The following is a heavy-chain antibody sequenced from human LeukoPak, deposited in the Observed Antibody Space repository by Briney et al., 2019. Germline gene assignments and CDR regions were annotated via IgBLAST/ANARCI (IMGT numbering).Heavy chain of an antibody. CDR3: AKDRPNYYGSNGHYYRRDGDY. V-gene: IGHV3-23*01. J-gene: IGHJ4*02. CDR1: GFTFSIYA. CDR2: ITSSGDGT. Sequence: GGSLRLSGAASGFTFSIYAMSWVRQAPGKGLQWVSSITSSGDGTYYADSVKGRFTISRDSSENMLYLQMNSLRVEDTAVYFCAKDRPNYYGSNGHYYRRDGDYWGQGTLVTVS. D-gene: IGHD3-22*01.